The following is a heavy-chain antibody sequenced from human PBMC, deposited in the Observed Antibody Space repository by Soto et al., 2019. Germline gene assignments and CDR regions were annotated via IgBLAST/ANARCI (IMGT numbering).Heavy chain of an antibody. CDR1: GGSISSYY. V-gene: IGHV4-59*01. CDR2: IYYSGST. D-gene: IGHD5-18*01. CDR3: ARDNGYSYGYTLDH. J-gene: IGHJ4*02. Sequence: SETLSLTSTDSGGSISSYYWSWIRQPPGKGLEWIGYIYYSGSTNYNPSLKSRVTISVDTSKNQFSLKLSSVTAADTAVYYCARDNGYSYGYTLDHWGQGTRVTVS.